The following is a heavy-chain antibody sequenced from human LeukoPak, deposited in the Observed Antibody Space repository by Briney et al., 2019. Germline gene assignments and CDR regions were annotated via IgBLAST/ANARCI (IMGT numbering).Heavy chain of an antibody. Sequence: SETLSLTCTVSGASISFYYWSWIRQPPGKGLEWIGYIYYSGSTNYNPSLKSRVTISVDTSKNQFSLKLSSVTAADTAVYYCARVYSSSWYSVGFDYWGQGTLVTVSS. CDR1: GASISFYY. CDR2: IYYSGST. J-gene: IGHJ4*02. D-gene: IGHD6-13*01. CDR3: ARVYSSSWYSVGFDY. V-gene: IGHV4-59*01.